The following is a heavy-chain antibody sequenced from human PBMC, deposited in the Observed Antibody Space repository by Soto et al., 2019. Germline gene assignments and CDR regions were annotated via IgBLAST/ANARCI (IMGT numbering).Heavy chain of an antibody. CDR1: GFTFSSYS. CDR3: ARDTAMGHYYYYGMDV. J-gene: IGHJ6*02. D-gene: IGHD5-18*01. CDR2: ISSSSSTI. V-gene: IGHV3-48*02. Sequence: LRLSCAASGFTFSSYSMSWVRQAPGKGLEWVSYISSSSSTIYYADSVKGRFTISRDNAKNSLYLQMNSLRDEDTAVYYCARDTAMGHYYYYGMDVWGQGTTVTVSS.